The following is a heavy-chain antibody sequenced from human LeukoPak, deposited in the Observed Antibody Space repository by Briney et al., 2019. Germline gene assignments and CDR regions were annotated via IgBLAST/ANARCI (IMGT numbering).Heavy chain of an antibody. CDR1: GFTFSSYE. Sequence: GSLRLSCAASGFTFSSYEMNWVRQAPGKGLEWVSYISSSGSTIYYADSVKGRFTISRDNAKNSLYLQMNSLRAEDTAVYYCAIDLGVLRFLEWLSYFDYWGQGTLVTVSS. CDR2: ISSSGSTI. D-gene: IGHD3-3*01. J-gene: IGHJ4*02. CDR3: AIDLGVLRFLEWLSYFDY. V-gene: IGHV3-48*03.